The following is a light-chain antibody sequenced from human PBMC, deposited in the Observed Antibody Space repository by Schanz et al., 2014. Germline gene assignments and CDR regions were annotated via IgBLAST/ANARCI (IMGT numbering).Light chain of an antibody. CDR2: DVT. CDR1: SSDVGGYNR. CDR3: SSYAGSNWV. V-gene: IGLV2-18*02. J-gene: IGLJ3*02. Sequence: QSVLTQPPSVSGSPGQSVTISCTGTSSDVGGYNRVSWYQQPPGTAPKLMIYDVTNRPSGVPDRFSGSKSGSTASLTISGLRAEDEADYYCSSYAGSNWVFGGGTKLTVL.